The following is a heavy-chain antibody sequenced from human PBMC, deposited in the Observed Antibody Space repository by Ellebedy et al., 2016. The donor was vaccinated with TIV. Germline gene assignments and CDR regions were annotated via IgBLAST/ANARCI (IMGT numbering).Heavy chain of an antibody. CDR2: ISYDGSNK. Sequence: GESLKISCAASGFTFSSYAMHWVRQAPGKGLEWVAAISYDGSNKYYADSVKGRFPISRDNSKNTLYLQMNSLRADDTAVYYCAGSLYFYGSGSYLGDYWGQGTLVTVSS. CDR3: AGSLYFYGSGSYLGDY. D-gene: IGHD3-10*01. J-gene: IGHJ4*02. V-gene: IGHV3-30*04. CDR1: GFTFSSYA.